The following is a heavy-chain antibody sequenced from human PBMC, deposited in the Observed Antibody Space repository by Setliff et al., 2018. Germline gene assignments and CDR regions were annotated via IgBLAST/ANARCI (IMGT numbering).Heavy chain of an antibody. CDR3: ARRHCSGGSCYSLNYFDC. V-gene: IGHV4-38-2*01. J-gene: IGHJ4*02. CDR1: GYFISSGYY. CDR2: IYHSGST. Sequence: KASETLSLTCAVSGYFISSGYYWGWVRQPPGKGLEWIGSIYHSGSTYYNPSLKSLVTISVDTSKKRFSLKLSSVTAADTAVYYCARRHCSGGSCYSLNYFDCWGQGTLVNVSS. D-gene: IGHD2-15*01.